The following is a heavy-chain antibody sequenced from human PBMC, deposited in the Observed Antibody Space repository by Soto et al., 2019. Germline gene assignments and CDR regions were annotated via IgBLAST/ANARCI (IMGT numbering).Heavy chain of an antibody. J-gene: IGHJ4*02. CDR3: AREASFAPIVVVPAARFGTFDY. D-gene: IGHD2-2*01. V-gene: IGHV1-46*03. Sequence: QVQLVQSGAEVKKPGASVKVSCKASGYTFTSYYMHWVRQAPGQGLEWMGIINPSGGSTSYAQKFQVRVTMTRDTSTSTVYMELSSLRSEDTAVYYCAREASFAPIVVVPAARFGTFDYWGQGTLVTVSS. CDR1: GYTFTSYY. CDR2: INPSGGST.